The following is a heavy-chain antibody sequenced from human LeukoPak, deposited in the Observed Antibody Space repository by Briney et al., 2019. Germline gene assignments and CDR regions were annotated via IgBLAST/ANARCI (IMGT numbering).Heavy chain of an antibody. CDR1: GGSFSGYY. Sequence: SETLSLTCAVYGGSFSGYYWSWIRQPPGKGLEWIGEINHSGSTNYNPSHKSRVTISVDTSKNQFSLKLSSVTAADTAVYYCARGGYCSGGSCYYRTRYNWFDPWGQGTLVTVSS. CDR3: ARGGYCSGGSCYYRTRYNWFDP. D-gene: IGHD2-15*01. V-gene: IGHV4-34*01. J-gene: IGHJ5*02. CDR2: INHSGST.